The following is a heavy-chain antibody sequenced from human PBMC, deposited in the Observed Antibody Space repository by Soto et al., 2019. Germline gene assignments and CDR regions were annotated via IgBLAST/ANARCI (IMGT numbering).Heavy chain of an antibody. J-gene: IGHJ6*02. CDR3: ARVGPSGYYDFWSGYPMDV. CDR2: INSDGSST. D-gene: IGHD3-3*01. V-gene: IGHV3-74*01. CDR1: GVTLSSYW. Sequence: PXGSLRLSFAATGVTLSSYWMHWVRQAPGKGLVWVSRINSDGSSTSYADSVKGRFTISRDNAKNTLYLQMNSLRAEDTAVYYCARVGPSGYYDFWSGYPMDVWGQGTTVTVSS.